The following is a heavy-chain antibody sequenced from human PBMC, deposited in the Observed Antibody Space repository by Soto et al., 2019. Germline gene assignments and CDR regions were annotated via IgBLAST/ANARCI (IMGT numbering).Heavy chain of an antibody. V-gene: IGHV1-18*01. Sequence: ASVKVSCKASGYTFTSYGISWVRQAPGQGLEWMGWISAYNGNTNYAQKLQGRVTMTTDTSTSTAYMELRSLRSDDTAVYYCERVKGSGWLNWFDPWGQGTPVTVSS. CDR2: ISAYNGNT. D-gene: IGHD6-19*01. CDR3: ERVKGSGWLNWFDP. J-gene: IGHJ5*02. CDR1: GYTFTSYG.